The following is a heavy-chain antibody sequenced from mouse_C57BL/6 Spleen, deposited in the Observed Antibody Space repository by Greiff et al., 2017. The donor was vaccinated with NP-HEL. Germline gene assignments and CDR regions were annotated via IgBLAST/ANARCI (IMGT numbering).Heavy chain of an antibody. J-gene: IGHJ4*01. CDR3: ASPIYYDYYYAMDY. V-gene: IGHV1-80*01. Sequence: QVQLQQSGAELVKPGASVKISCKASGYAFSSYWMNWVKQRPGKGLEWIGKIYPGDGDTNYNGKFKGKATLTADKSSSTAYMQLSSLTSEDSAVYFCASPIYYDYYYAMDYWGQGTSVTVSS. D-gene: IGHD2-4*01. CDR2: IYPGDGDT. CDR1: GYAFSSYW.